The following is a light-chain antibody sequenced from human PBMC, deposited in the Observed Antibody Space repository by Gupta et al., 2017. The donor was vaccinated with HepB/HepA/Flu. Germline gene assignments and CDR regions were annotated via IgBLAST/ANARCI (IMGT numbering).Light chain of an antibody. J-gene: IGLJ2*01. V-gene: IGLV2-14*03. CDR3: ISYTTSSTL. CDR1: TSDVGGYDY. Sequence: QSALTQPASVSGSPGQSITISCTGTTSDVGGYDYVSWYQQHPGKAPKLMIYAVSNRPSGVSNRFSGSKSGNSASLTISGLQAEDEADYYCISYTTSSTLFGGGTKLTVL. CDR2: AVS.